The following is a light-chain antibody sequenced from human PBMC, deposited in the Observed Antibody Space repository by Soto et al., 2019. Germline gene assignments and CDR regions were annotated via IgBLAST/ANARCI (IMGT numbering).Light chain of an antibody. J-gene: IGKJ4*01. CDR2: GAS. CDR1: QSVSSN. CDR3: QQYNNWPLT. Sequence: EVVMTQSPATLSVSLGERATLYCRASQSVSSNLAWYQQKPGQAPRLLIYGASTRATAIPARFSGSGSGTDFTLTISSLQSEDFAVYYCQQYNNWPLTFGGGTKVEIK. V-gene: IGKV3-15*01.